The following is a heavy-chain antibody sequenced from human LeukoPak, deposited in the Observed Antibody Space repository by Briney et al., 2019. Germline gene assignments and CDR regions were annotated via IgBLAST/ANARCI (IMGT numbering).Heavy chain of an antibody. J-gene: IGHJ6*02. Sequence: ASVKVSCKASGYTFTSYGISWVRQAPGQGLEWMGWISAYNGNTNYAQKLQGRVTMTTDTSTSTAYMELRNLRSDDTAVYYCAREYDLRYYGMDVWGQGTTVTVSS. D-gene: IGHD3-3*01. CDR3: AREYDLRYYGMDV. V-gene: IGHV1-18*01. CDR1: GYTFTSYG. CDR2: ISAYNGNT.